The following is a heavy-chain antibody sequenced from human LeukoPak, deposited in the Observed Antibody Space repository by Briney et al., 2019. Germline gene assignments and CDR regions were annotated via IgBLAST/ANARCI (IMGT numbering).Heavy chain of an antibody. CDR2: IKPDGSQQ. J-gene: IGHJ4*02. CDR1: GFTFDGHW. Sequence: PGGSLRLVCEASGFTFDGHWMTWARHISGKGLEWVANIKPDGSQQYYTDSVEGRFIISRDNAKRSLHLQMNSLRAEDTAVYYCTSLYYSWGQGTLVTVSS. V-gene: IGHV3-7*01. D-gene: IGHD3-10*01. CDR3: TSLYYS.